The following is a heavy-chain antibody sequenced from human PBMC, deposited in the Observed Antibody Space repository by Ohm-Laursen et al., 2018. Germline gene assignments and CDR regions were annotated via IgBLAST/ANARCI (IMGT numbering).Heavy chain of an antibody. Sequence: TLSLTWTVSGGSISSSSYYWGWIRQPPGKGLKWFGSIYYSGSTYYNPSLKSRVTISVDTSKNQFSLKLSSVTAADTAVYYCARVEVLSSSWYILYYWGQGTLVTVSS. D-gene: IGHD6-13*01. CDR2: IYYSGST. CDR1: GGSISSSSYY. CDR3: ARVEVLSSSWYILYY. J-gene: IGHJ4*02. V-gene: IGHV4-39*07.